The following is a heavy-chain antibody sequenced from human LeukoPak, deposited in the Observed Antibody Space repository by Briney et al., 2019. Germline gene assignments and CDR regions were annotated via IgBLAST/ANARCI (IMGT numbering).Heavy chain of an antibody. CDR1: GGSISSGDYY. CDR2: IYYSGST. J-gene: IGHJ4*02. V-gene: IGHV4-30-4*01. D-gene: IGHD2-15*01. Sequence: SQTLSLTCTVSGGSISSGDYYWSWIRQPPGKGLEWIGYIYYSGSTNYNPSLKSRVTISVDTSKNQFSLKLRSVTAADTAVYYCARVGYCSGGGCYGLDYWGQGTLVTVSS. CDR3: ARVGYCSGGGCYGLDY.